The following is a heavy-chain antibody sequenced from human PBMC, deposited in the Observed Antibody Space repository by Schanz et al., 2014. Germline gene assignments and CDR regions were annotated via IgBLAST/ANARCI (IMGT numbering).Heavy chain of an antibody. D-gene: IGHD1-26*01. CDR2: IKLDGSEK. CDR1: GFTFSGYW. J-gene: IGHJ4*02. V-gene: IGHV3-7*01. CDR3: AKYGTGKGVSFEY. Sequence: VHLVESGGGLVQPGGSLRLSCAASGFTFSGYWMSWVRQAPGEGLVWVANIKLDGSEKYYVDSVKGRFTISRDNAKNSLYLQMNSLTAEDTAVYYCAKYGTGKGVSFEYWGQGTLVTVSS.